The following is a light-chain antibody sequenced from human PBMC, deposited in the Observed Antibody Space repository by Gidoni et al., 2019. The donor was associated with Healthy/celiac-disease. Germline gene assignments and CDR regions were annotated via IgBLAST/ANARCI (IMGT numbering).Light chain of an antibody. CDR2: AAS. CDR3: QQSYSTPWT. Sequence: DIQMTQSPSSLSASVRDRVTITCRASQSISTYLNWYQQKPGKAPKLLIYAASSLQSGVPSRFSGSGSGTDFTLTISSLQPEDFATYYCQQSYSTPWTFGQXTKVEIK. CDR1: QSISTY. J-gene: IGKJ1*01. V-gene: IGKV1-39*01.